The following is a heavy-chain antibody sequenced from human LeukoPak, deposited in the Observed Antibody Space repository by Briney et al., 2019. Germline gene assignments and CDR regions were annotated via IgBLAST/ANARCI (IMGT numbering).Heavy chain of an antibody. CDR2: ISGSGGST. CDR1: GFTFSSYA. D-gene: IGHD3-9*01. Sequence: GGSLRLSCVASGFTFSSYAMSWVRQAPGKGLEWVSTISGSGGSTYYADSVRGRFTISRDNFKNTLYLQMNSLRAEDTAVYYCADGSYYDILTGYYPFDYWGQGTLVTVSS. CDR3: ADGSYYDILTGYYPFDY. J-gene: IGHJ4*02. V-gene: IGHV3-23*01.